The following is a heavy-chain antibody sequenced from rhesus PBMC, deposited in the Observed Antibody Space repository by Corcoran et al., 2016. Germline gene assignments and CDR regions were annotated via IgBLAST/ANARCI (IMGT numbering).Heavy chain of an antibody. Sequence: QVQLVQSGAEVKKPGSSVKVSCKASGYTFTDYYMHWVRQAPRQGLEWMGWINPYNGNTKYAKKFQGRVTMTRDTSTSTAYMELSSLRSEDTAVYYCASGSSYVHDWYFDLWGPGTPITISS. CDR2: INPYNGNT. CDR1: GYTFTDYY. D-gene: IGHD4-29*01. CDR3: ASGSSYVHDWYFDL. J-gene: IGHJ2*01. V-gene: IGHV1S2*01.